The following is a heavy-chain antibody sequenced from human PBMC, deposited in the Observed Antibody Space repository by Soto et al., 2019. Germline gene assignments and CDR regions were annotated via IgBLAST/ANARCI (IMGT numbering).Heavy chain of an antibody. D-gene: IGHD4-4*01. J-gene: IGHJ5*02. CDR2: IKPDESEK. CDR3: VRGGSNYAS. CDR1: GFTFSASW. Sequence: EVQLVESGGGLVQPGGSLRLSCPASGFTFSASWMPWVRQAPGKGLEWVARIKPDESEKKYADSVKGRFSISRDNAKNSMYLQMDSLRGEDTAVYYCVRGGSNYASWGQGTLVTVSS. V-gene: IGHV3-7*01.